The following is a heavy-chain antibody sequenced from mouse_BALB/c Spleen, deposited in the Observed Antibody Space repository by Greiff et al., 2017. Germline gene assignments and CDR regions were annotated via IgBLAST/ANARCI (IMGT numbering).Heavy chain of an antibody. V-gene: IGHV5-12-1*01. Sequence: EVQRVESGGGLVKPGGSLKLSCAASGFAFSSYDMSWVRQTPEKRLEWVAYISSGGGSTYYPDTVKGRFTISRDNAKNTLYLQMSSLKSEDTAMYYCARQKYGNYDFDYWGQGTTLTVSS. CDR3: ARQKYGNYDFDY. CDR1: GFAFSSYD. CDR2: ISSGGGST. J-gene: IGHJ2*01. D-gene: IGHD2-10*02.